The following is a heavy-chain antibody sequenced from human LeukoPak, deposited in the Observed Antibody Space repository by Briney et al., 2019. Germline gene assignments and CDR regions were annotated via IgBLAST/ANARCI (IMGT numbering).Heavy chain of an antibody. CDR3: ARAGGGRYCSSTGCYEQLYYFDY. Sequence: PSETLSLTCAVSGGSISSGGYSWSWIRQPPGKGLGWIGYIYHSGSTYYNPSLKTRVTISVDRSKYQFSLNLSSVTAAATTVNSEARAGGGRYCSSTGCYEQLYYFDYWGQGTLATVSS. J-gene: IGHJ4*02. D-gene: IGHD2-2*01. CDR1: GGSISSGGYS. V-gene: IGHV4-30-2*01. CDR2: IYHSGST.